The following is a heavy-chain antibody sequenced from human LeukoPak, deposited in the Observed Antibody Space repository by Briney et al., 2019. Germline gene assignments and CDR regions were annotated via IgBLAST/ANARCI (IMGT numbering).Heavy chain of an antibody. CDR1: GGSIGSYY. Sequence: KPSETPALTCTVSGGSIGSYYWNWIRQPPREGLGWIGDVYYSGTTNYNPSLKSRVTISVDTSKNQFSLKLSSVTATDTALYYCARQHYLGELSLPWFDPWGQGTLVTVSS. CDR2: VYYSGTT. J-gene: IGHJ5*02. D-gene: IGHD3-16*02. CDR3: ARQHYLGELSLPWFDP. V-gene: IGHV4-59*08.